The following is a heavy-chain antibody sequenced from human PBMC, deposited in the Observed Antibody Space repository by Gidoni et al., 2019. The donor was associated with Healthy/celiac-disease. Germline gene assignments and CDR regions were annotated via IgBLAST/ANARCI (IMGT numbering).Heavy chain of an antibody. CDR1: GFTFSSYA. D-gene: IGHD4-17*01. CDR2: ISGSGGST. CDR3: AKDWTTVVSDY. Sequence: EVQLLESGGGSVQPGGALRLSCAATGFTFSSYAMGWVRQAPGKGLEWFSAISGSGGSTYYADSVKGRFTISRDNSKNTLYLQMNSLRAEDTAVYYCAKDWTTVVSDYWGQGTLVTVSS. J-gene: IGHJ4*02. V-gene: IGHV3-23*01.